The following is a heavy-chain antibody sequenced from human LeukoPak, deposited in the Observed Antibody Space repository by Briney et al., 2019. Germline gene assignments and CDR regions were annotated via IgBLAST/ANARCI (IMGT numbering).Heavy chain of an antibody. Sequence: ASVKVSCKASGYTFTGYYMHWVRQAPGQGLEWMGWINPNSGNTGYAQKFQGRVTITRNTSISTAYMELSSLRSEDTAVYYCARGRYYYYYDDQQYYYYYMDVWGKGTTVTVSS. D-gene: IGHD3-22*01. CDR1: GYTFTGYY. CDR3: ARGRYYYYYDDQQYYYYYMDV. CDR2: INPNSGNT. J-gene: IGHJ6*03. V-gene: IGHV1-8*03.